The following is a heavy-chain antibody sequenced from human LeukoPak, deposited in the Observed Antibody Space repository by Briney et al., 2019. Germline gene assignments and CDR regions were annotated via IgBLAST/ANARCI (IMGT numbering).Heavy chain of an antibody. J-gene: IGHJ4*02. CDR3: AKDSYDSSGYSLAYYFDY. CDR1: GFTFNSYW. Sequence: GGSLRLSCAASGFTFNSYWMSWVRQTPGKGLEWVANIKQDGSEKYYVGSVKGRFTISRDNAKSSLFLEMNSLRAEDTAVYYCAKDSYDSSGYSLAYYFDYWGQGTLVTVSS. CDR2: IKQDGSEK. V-gene: IGHV3-7*01. D-gene: IGHD3-22*01.